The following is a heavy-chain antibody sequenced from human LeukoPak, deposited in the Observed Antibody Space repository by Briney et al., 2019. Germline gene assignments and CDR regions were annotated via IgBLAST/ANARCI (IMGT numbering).Heavy chain of an antibody. CDR2: ISSSGSTI. V-gene: IGHV3-11*01. CDR3: ASAAARRVTDFDY. CDR1: GFTFSDYY. J-gene: IGHJ4*02. D-gene: IGHD6-6*01. Sequence: PGGSLRLSCAASGFTFSDYYMSWIRQAPGKGLEWVSYISSSGSTIYYADSVKGRFTISRDNAKNSLYLQMNSLRAEDTAVYYCASAAARRVTDFDYWGQGTLVTVSS.